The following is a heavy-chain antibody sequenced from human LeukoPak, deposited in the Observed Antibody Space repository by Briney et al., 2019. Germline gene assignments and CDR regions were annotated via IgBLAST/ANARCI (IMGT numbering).Heavy chain of an antibody. J-gene: IGHJ4*02. CDR1: GFTVSSNY. Sequence: GGSLRLSCAASGFTVSSNYMSWVRQAPGKGLEWVSVIYSGGSTYYADSVKGRFTISRDNSKNTLYLQMNSLRAEDTAVYYCARGVIDEFDDYWGQGTLVTVSS. CDR2: IYSGGST. D-gene: IGHD3-10*01. CDR3: ARGVIDEFDDY. V-gene: IGHV3-66*01.